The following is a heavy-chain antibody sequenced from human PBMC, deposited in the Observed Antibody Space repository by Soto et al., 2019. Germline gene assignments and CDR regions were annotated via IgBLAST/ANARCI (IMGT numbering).Heavy chain of an antibody. J-gene: IGHJ4*02. CDR2: IYYSGST. CDR1: GGSISSGDYY. Sequence: TLSLTCTVSGGSISSGDYYWSWIRQPPGKGLEWIGYIYYSGSTYYNPSLKSRVTISVDTSKNQFSLKLSSVTAADTAVYYCARFVDTAMELDYWGQGTLVTVSS. V-gene: IGHV4-30-4*01. CDR3: ARFVDTAMELDY. D-gene: IGHD5-18*01.